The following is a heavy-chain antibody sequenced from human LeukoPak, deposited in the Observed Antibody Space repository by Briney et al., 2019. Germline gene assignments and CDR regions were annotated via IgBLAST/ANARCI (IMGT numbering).Heavy chain of an antibody. CDR3: ARLPNDYDYVWGSYRYTSYYMDV. D-gene: IGHD3-16*02. V-gene: IGHV4-39*01. CDR2: IYYSGST. CDR1: GGSISSSSYY. Sequence: SETLSLTCTVSGGSISSSSYYWGWIRQPPGKGLEWIGSIYYSGSTYYNPSLQSRVTISVDTSKNQFSLKLSSVTAADTAVYYCARLPNDYDYVWGSYRYTSYYMDVWGKGTTVTVSS. J-gene: IGHJ6*03.